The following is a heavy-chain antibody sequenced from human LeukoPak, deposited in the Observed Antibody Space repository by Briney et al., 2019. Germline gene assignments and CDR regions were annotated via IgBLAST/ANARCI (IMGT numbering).Heavy chain of an antibody. D-gene: IGHD5-24*01. CDR3: AKGGRDGYNGLY. CDR1: GFTVSSNS. Sequence: GGSLRLSCTVSGFTVSSNSMSWVRQAPGKGLEWVAFIRYDGSNKYYADSVKGRFTISRDNSKNTLYLQMNSLRAEDTAVYYCAKGGRDGYNGLYWGQGTLVTVSS. V-gene: IGHV3-30*02. J-gene: IGHJ4*02. CDR2: IRYDGSNK.